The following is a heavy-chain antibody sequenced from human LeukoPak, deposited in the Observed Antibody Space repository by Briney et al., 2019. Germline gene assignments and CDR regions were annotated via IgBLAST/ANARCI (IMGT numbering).Heavy chain of an antibody. Sequence: GGSLRLSCAASGFTFSSYGMHWVRQAPGKGLEWVAFIRYDGSNKYYADSVKGRFTISRDNSKNTLYLQMNSLRAEDTAVYYCANLVDTAMGNSDYWGQGTLVTVPS. D-gene: IGHD5-18*01. CDR2: IRYDGSNK. V-gene: IGHV3-30*02. J-gene: IGHJ4*02. CDR3: ANLVDTAMGNSDY. CDR1: GFTFSSYG.